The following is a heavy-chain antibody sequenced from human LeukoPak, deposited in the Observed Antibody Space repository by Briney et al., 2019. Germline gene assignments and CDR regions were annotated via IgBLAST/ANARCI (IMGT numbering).Heavy chain of an antibody. J-gene: IGHJ5*02. Sequence: SETLSLTCAVYGGSFSGYYWSWIRQPPGKGLEWIGEINHSGSTNYNPSLKSRVTIPVDTSKNQFSLKLSSVTAADTAVYYCARAPYGSGKAWFDPWGQGTLVTVSS. CDR1: GGSFSGYY. D-gene: IGHD3-10*01. V-gene: IGHV4-34*01. CDR3: ARAPYGSGKAWFDP. CDR2: INHSGST.